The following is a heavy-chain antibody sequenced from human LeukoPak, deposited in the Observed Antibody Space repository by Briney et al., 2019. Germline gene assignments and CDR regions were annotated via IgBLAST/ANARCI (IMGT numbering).Heavy chain of an antibody. Sequence: GGSLRLSCAASGXTFSSYWMSWVRQAPGKGLEWVANIKQDGSEKYYVDSVKGRFTISRDNAKNSLYLQMNSLRAEDTAVYYCARDQRYCSSSSCPWEPFDYWGQGTLVTVSS. CDR3: ARDQRYCSSSSCPWEPFDY. CDR2: IKQDGSEK. D-gene: IGHD2-2*01. V-gene: IGHV3-7*05. J-gene: IGHJ4*02. CDR1: GXTFSSYW.